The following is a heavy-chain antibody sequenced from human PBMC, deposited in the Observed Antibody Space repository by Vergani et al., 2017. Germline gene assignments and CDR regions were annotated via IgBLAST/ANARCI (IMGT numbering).Heavy chain of an antibody. CDR1: GVSVTDYN. CDR3: AGDTHSWQRADR. D-gene: IGHD6-13*01. Sequence: QLQESGPGLVKPSETLSLTCHVFGVSVTDYNCNWICQAPGKGLEWVGSLSTTGGATPASHNPSLKSRVSISVDTSKSQFSLRLTSVAAADSAIYYCAGDTHSWQRADRWGQGLLVSVSS. V-gene: IGHV4-59*02. CDR2: LSTTGGA. J-gene: IGHJ5*02.